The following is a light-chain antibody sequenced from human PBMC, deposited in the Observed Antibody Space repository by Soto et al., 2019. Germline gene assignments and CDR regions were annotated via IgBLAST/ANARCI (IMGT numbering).Light chain of an antibody. V-gene: IGLV2-14*01. J-gene: IGLJ1*01. CDR2: DVS. CDR1: SSDVGGYNY. Sequence: QSSLTQPASVSGSPGQSITISCTGTSSDVGGYNYVSWYQQHPGKAPKLMIYDVSSRPSGVSNRFSGSKSGNTASLTISGLQAEDEADYYCSSYTSSSTLGLVFGTGTKVTVL. CDR3: SSYTSSSTLGLV.